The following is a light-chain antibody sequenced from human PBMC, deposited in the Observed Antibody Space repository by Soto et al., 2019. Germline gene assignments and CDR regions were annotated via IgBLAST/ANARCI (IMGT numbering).Light chain of an antibody. CDR3: CSYTSSSTPYV. Sequence: QSVLTQPASVSGSPGQSITISCTGTSSDVGGYNYVSWYQQHPGKAPKLMIYDVSHRPSGFSNRFSGSKSGNMASLTISGLQAEDEADYYCCSYTSSSTPYVFGTGTKLTVL. V-gene: IGLV2-14*01. CDR2: DVS. CDR1: SSDVGGYNY. J-gene: IGLJ1*01.